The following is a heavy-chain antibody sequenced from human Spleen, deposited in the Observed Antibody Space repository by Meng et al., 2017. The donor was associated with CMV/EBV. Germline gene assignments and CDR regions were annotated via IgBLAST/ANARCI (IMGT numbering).Heavy chain of an antibody. J-gene: IGHJ6*02. CDR3: ARDRLAEDFGVCFYYNGMDV. V-gene: IGHV3-11*04. D-gene: IGHD3-3*01. CDR2: ISSSGTVT. CDR1: GFTFSDYY. Sequence: GESLKISCATFGFTFSDYYTSWTRQAPGKGLEWVSYISSSGTVTYYADSVKGRFIISRDNAKNTLYLQINSLRAEDTAVYYCARDRLAEDFGVCFYYNGMDVWGQGTTVTVSS.